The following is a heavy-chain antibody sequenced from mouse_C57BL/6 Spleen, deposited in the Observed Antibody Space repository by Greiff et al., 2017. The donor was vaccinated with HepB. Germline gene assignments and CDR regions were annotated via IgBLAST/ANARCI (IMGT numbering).Heavy chain of an antibody. J-gene: IGHJ2*01. Sequence: VQLQQSGPGLVQPSQNLSITCTVSGFSLTSYGVHWVRQSPGKGLEWLGVMWSAGNTDFNAAFISRLSIIKDNSKSQVFFKMNSLQADDTAVYYCAREAGYDSYFDYWGQGTTLTVSS. CDR1: GFSLTSYG. V-gene: IGHV2-2*01. CDR2: MWSAGNT. D-gene: IGHD2-2*01. CDR3: AREAGYDSYFDY.